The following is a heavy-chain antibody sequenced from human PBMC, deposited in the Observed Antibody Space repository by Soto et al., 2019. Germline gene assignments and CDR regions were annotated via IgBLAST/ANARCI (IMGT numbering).Heavy chain of an antibody. CDR3: ARQDYYDSSGYYYGVGWFDP. CDR1: GYSFTSYW. CDR2: IYPGDSDT. Sequence: PVESLKISCNGSGYSFTSYWIGWVRQMPGKGLEWMGIIYPGDSDTRYSPSFQGQVTISADKSISTAYLQWSSLKASDTAMYYCARQDYYDSSGYYYGVGWFDPWGQGTLVTVSS. V-gene: IGHV5-51*01. J-gene: IGHJ5*02. D-gene: IGHD3-22*01.